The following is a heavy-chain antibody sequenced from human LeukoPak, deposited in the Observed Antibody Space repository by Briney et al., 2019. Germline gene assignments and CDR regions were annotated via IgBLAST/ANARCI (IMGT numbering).Heavy chain of an antibody. V-gene: IGHV3-48*03. CDR1: GFTFSSYE. Sequence: GGSLRLSCVASGFTFSSYEMNWVRQAPGKGLEWVSYISSSAETIFYADSVKGRFIISRDSAKNSLYLQMNSLRAEDTAVYYCARDSPYYYYYTDVWGKGTTVTVSS. CDR3: ARDSPYYYYYTDV. J-gene: IGHJ6*03. CDR2: ISSSAETI.